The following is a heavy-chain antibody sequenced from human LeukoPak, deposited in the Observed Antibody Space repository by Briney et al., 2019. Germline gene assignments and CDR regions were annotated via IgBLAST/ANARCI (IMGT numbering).Heavy chain of an antibody. J-gene: IGHJ6*03. CDR3: ARGYCSGGSCHHYYYYYMDV. Sequence: ASVKVSCKASGYTFTGYYMHWVRQAPGQGREWMGWINPNSGGTNYAQKFQGRVTMTRDTSISTAYMELSRLRSDDTAVYYCARGYCSGGSCHHYYYYYMDVWGKGTTVTVSS. CDR2: INPNSGGT. D-gene: IGHD2-15*01. CDR1: GYTFTGYY. V-gene: IGHV1-2*02.